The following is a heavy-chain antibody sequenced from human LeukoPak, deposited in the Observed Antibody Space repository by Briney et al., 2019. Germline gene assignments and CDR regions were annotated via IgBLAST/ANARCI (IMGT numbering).Heavy chain of an antibody. CDR3: AREGAYYGSGSYSY. CDR1: GFTFSSNS. V-gene: IGHV3-21*01. Sequence: KPGGSLRLSCAASGFTFSSNSMNWVRQAPGKGLEWVSSISSSSSYIYYADSVKGRFTISRDNAKNSLYLQMNSLRAEDTAVYYCAREGAYYGSGSYSYWGQGTLVTVSS. D-gene: IGHD3-10*01. CDR2: ISSSSSYI. J-gene: IGHJ4*02.